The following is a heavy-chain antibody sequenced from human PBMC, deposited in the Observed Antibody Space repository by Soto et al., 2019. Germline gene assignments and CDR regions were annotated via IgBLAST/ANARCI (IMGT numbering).Heavy chain of an antibody. D-gene: IGHD2-8*01. CDR1: GFTFSNAW. CDR2: IKSKTDGVTT. V-gene: IGHV3-15*01. Sequence: GGSLRLSCAASGFTFSNAWMSWVRQAPGKGLEWVGRIKSKTDGVTTNYAAPVKGRFTISRDDSKNTLYLQMNSLQTEDTAVYYCTTPHGRNAFDIWGQGTMVTVSS. CDR3: TTPHGRNAFDI. J-gene: IGHJ3*02.